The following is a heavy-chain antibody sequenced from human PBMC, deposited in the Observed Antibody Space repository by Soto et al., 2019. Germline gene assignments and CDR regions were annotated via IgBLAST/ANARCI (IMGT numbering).Heavy chain of an antibody. CDR2: INHSGST. V-gene: IGHV4-34*01. CDR3: ARGNPPPYYDFWSGYLNVYYYGMDV. D-gene: IGHD3-3*01. J-gene: IGHJ6*02. CDR1: GGSFSGYY. Sequence: PSETLSLTCGVYGGSFSGYYWSWIRQPPGKGLEWIGEINHSGSTNYNPSLKSRVTISVDTSKNQFSLKLSSVTAADTAVYYCARGNPPPYYDFWSGYLNVYYYGMDVWGQGTTVTVSS.